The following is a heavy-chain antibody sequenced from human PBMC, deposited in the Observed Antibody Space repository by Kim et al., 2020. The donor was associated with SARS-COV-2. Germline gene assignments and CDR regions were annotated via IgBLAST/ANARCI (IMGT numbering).Heavy chain of an antibody. Sequence: GGSLRLSCAASGFTFDNYAMNWVRQAPGKGLEWVSGISSSGGSTYYADSVKGRSSISRDNSKNTLYLQMNSLRVEDTAIYYCAKEDYQFLSSWFDPWGQGTLVTVSS. CDR3: AKEDYQFLSSWFDP. J-gene: IGHJ5*02. D-gene: IGHD3-16*02. CDR1: GFTFDNYA. CDR2: ISSSGGST. V-gene: IGHV3-23*01.